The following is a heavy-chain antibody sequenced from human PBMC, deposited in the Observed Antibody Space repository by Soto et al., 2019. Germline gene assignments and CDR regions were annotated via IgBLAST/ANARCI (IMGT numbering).Heavy chain of an antibody. D-gene: IGHD6-13*01. CDR1: GYTFTGYY. V-gene: IGHV1-2*04. J-gene: IGHJ3*02. CDR2: INPNSGGT. CDR3: ARDYPEYSSSWYAFDI. Sequence: ASVKVSCKASGYTFTGYYMHWVRQAPGQGLEWMGWINPNSGGTNYAQKFQGWVTMTRDTSISTAYMELSRLRSDYTAVYYCARDYPEYSSSWYAFDIWGQGTMVTVSS.